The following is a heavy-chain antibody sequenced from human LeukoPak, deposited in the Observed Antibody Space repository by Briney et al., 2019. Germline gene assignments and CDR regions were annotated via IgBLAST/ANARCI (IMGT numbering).Heavy chain of an antibody. CDR2: INSDGSST. D-gene: IGHD6-6*01. Sequence: GGSLRLSCAAPGFTFSSSWMHWVRQPPGKGLVWVSRINSDGSSTTYADSVKGRFTISRDNAKNTLYLHMNSLRAEDTAIYYCARALGSVADFWGQGTMVTVSS. V-gene: IGHV3-74*01. J-gene: IGHJ4*02. CDR3: ARALGSVADF. CDR1: GFTFSSSW.